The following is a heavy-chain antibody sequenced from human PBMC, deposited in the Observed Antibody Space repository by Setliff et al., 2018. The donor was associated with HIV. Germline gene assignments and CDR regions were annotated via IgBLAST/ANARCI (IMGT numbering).Heavy chain of an antibody. D-gene: IGHD6-19*01. CDR1: GGSISSGDYY. CDR3: ARGGYSSGWSDMDV. V-gene: IGHV4-30-4*08. J-gene: IGHJ6*03. Sequence: SETLSLTCTVSGGSISSGDYYWSWIRQPPGKGLEWIGNIYDSESTYYNPSLKSRVTISVDASKNQFSLKLSSVTAADTAVYYCARGGYSSGWSDMDVWGKGTTVTVSS. CDR2: IYDSEST.